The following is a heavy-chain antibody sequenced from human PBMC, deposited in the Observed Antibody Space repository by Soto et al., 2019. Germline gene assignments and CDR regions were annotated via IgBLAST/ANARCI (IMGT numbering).Heavy chain of an antibody. J-gene: IGHJ4*02. CDR1: GFTFSSYG. D-gene: IGHD5-18*01. Sequence: PGGSLRLSCAASGFTFSSYGMHWVRQAPGKGLEWVAVISYDGSNKYFADYVKGRFTPSRDNSKNTLYLQMNSLRPEDTAVYFCAKGSRNTYGYIDYWGQGTLVTVSS. V-gene: IGHV3-30*18. CDR3: AKGSRNTYGYIDY. CDR2: ISYDGSNK.